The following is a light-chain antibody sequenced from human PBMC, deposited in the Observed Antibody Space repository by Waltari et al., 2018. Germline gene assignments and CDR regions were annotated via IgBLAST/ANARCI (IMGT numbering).Light chain of an antibody. V-gene: IGLV2-14*04. J-gene: IGLJ3*02. CDR3: SSYTSTNSWV. Sequence: YQPHPVIAPKFLTLDVSKLPAGVSNRFSGSKSGNTASLTISGLQAEDEADYYCSSYTSTNSWVFGVGTKLTVL. CDR2: DVS.